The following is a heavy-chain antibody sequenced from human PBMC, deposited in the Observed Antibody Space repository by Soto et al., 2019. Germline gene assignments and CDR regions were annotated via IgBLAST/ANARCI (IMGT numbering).Heavy chain of an antibody. D-gene: IGHD6-6*01. CDR3: AVAVRMRYYYYGMDV. J-gene: IGHJ6*02. CDR1: GGSISSSNW. Sequence: TLSLTRAVSGGSISSSNWGSWVRQPPGKGLEWIGEIYHSGSTNYNPSLKSRVTISVDKSKNQFSLKLSSVTAADTAVYYCAVAVRMRYYYYGMDVWGQGTTVTVSS. CDR2: IYHSGST. V-gene: IGHV4-4*02.